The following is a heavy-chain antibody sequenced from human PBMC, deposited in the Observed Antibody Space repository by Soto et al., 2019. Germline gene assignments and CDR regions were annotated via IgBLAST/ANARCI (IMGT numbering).Heavy chain of an antibody. Sequence: ASVKVSCKASGYTFTGYYMHWVRQAPGQGLEWMGIINPSGGSTSYAQKFQGRVTMTRDTSTSTVYMELSSLRSEETAVYYCARGTISYYYGMDVWGQVTTVTVSS. CDR2: INPSGGST. V-gene: IGHV1-46*01. J-gene: IGHJ6*02. CDR3: ARGTISYYYGMDV. CDR1: GYTFTGYY. D-gene: IGHD3-9*01.